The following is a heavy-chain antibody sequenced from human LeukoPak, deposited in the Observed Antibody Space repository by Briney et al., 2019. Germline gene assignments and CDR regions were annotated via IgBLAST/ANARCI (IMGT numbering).Heavy chain of an antibody. Sequence: GESLKISCKGSGYSFTTYWIAWVRQMPGKGLEWMGIIYPGDSDSTYSPSFQGQVTISADKFISTAYLQWSSLKASDTAMYYCVRRGGVYADLDYWGQGALVTVSS. V-gene: IGHV5-51*01. CDR3: VRRGGVYADLDY. CDR1: GYSFTTYW. CDR2: IYPGDSDS. J-gene: IGHJ4*02. D-gene: IGHD2-8*01.